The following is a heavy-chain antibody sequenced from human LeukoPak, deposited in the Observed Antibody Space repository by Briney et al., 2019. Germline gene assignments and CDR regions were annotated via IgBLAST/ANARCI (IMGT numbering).Heavy chain of an antibody. Sequence: GSLRLSCAASGFTFSSYWMHWVRQAPGKGLVWVSRINSDGSSTSYADSVKGRFTISRDNAKNTLYLQMNSLRAEDTAVYYCARGYTTSGRAYWGQGTLVTVSS. D-gene: IGHD3-10*01. V-gene: IGHV3-74*01. CDR2: INSDGSST. J-gene: IGHJ4*02. CDR1: GFTFSSYW. CDR3: ARGYTTSGRAY.